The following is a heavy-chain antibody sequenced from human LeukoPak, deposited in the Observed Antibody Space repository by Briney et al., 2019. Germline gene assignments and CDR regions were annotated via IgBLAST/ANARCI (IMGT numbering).Heavy chain of an antibody. CDR3: ARGDSHYYDSSGYRFDY. D-gene: IGHD3-22*01. CDR2: INSDGSST. V-gene: IGHV3-74*01. CDR1: GFTFSSYW. J-gene: IGHJ4*02. Sequence: GGSLRLSCAASGFTFSSYWMHWVRQAPGKGLMWVSRINSDGSSTSYADSVKGRFTISRDNAKNTLYLQMNSLRAEDTAVYYCARGDSHYYDSSGYRFDYWGQGTLVTVSS.